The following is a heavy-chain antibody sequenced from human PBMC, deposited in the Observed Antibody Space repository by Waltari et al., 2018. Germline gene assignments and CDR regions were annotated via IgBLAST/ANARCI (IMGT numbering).Heavy chain of an antibody. D-gene: IGHD4-17*01. CDR1: GYSFTAHY. Sequence: QAQLVQSGAEVREPGASVRVSCKASGYSFTAHYMHWVRQAPGQGPEWMGCIETTMEGREYAQTLQGRVTMTRDTSISTVYMELFRLRVDDTAVYYCARDVGKYGDNWYFDVWGRGTLVVVSS. J-gene: IGHJ2*01. CDR2: IETTMEGR. CDR3: ARDVGKYGDNWYFDV. V-gene: IGHV1-2*02.